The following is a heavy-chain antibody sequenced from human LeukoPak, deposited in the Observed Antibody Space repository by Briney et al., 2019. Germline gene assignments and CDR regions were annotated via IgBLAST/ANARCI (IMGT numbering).Heavy chain of an antibody. J-gene: IGHJ1*01. CDR1: GFTFNNYA. D-gene: IGHD1-1*01. V-gene: IGHV3-23*01. Sequence: PGGSLRLSCTASGFTFNNYAMSWVRQAPGKGPEWVSGISGSGGNSYYADSVKGRFTISRDNSKNTLYLQMNSLRADVTAVYYCARALSQELIRYSQDWGQGTLVTVSS. CDR2: ISGSGGNS. CDR3: ARALSQELIRYSQD.